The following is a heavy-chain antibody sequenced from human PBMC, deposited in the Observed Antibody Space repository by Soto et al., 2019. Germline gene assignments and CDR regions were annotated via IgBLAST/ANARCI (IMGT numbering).Heavy chain of an antibody. CDR3: ATHRRISGYDYSPPSYYYYYGMDV. J-gene: IGHJ6*02. D-gene: IGHD5-12*01. Sequence: QVQLVQSGAEVKNPGASVKVSCKVSGYTLTKLSMHWVRQAPGKGLECMGGFDPEDGETIYAQTFQGRVTMTEDTSTDTAYMELSSLRSEDTAVYYCATHRRISGYDYSPPSYYYYYGMDVWGQGTTVTVSS. V-gene: IGHV1-24*01. CDR2: FDPEDGET. CDR1: GYTLTKLS.